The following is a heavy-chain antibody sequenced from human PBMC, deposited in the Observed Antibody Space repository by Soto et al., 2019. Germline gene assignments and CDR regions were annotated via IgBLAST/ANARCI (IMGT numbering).Heavy chain of an antibody. J-gene: IGHJ3*02. D-gene: IGHD2-2*01. V-gene: IGHV1-3*01. CDR2: INAGNGNT. Sequence: QVQLVQSGAEVKKPGASVKVSCKASGYTFTSYAMHWVRQAPGQRLEWMGWINAGNGNTKYSQKFQGRVTITRDTFASTAYMELSSLRSEDTAVYYCATSHTVVPAAMPRAFDIWGQGTMVTVSS. CDR1: GYTFTSYA. CDR3: ATSHTVVPAAMPRAFDI.